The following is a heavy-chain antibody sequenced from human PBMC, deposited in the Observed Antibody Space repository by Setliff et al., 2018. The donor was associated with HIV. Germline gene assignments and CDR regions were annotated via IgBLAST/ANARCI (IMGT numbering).Heavy chain of an antibody. CDR3: AKDGDFRNSDYDAFDF. CDR2: INYDEGYE. D-gene: IGHD7-27*01. CDR1: GFTFSVHG. J-gene: IGHJ3*01. Sequence: LRLSCAASGFTFSVHGMHWVRKAPGRGLAWVAFINYDEGYEYYADSVQGRVTISRDNSKNTVDLQMNSLRLEDTGVYYCAKDGDFRNSDYDAFDFWGQGTMVTVSS. V-gene: IGHV3-30*02.